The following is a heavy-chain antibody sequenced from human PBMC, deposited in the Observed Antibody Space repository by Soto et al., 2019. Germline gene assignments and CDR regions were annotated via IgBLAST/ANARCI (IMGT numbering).Heavy chain of an antibody. CDR2: IYYSGST. J-gene: IGHJ6*02. D-gene: IGHD3-10*01. CDR1: GGSISSGGYY. Sequence: QVQLQESGPGLVKPSQTLSLTCTVSGGSISSGGYYWSWIRQHPGKGLEWIGYIYYSGSTYYNPSLMSRVTISVDTSKNQFSLKLSSVTAADTAVYYCAREDIGDYYGSGIYYGMDVWGQGTTVTVSS. V-gene: IGHV4-31*03. CDR3: AREDIGDYYGSGIYYGMDV.